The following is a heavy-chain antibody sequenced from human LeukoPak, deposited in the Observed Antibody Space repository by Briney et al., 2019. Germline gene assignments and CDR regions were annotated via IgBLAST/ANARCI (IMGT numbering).Heavy chain of an antibody. CDR2: IIPIFGTA. CDR3: ARRRESSGLIFDY. CDR1: GGTFSSYA. V-gene: IGHV1-69*13. J-gene: IGHJ4*02. Sequence: ASVKVSCKASGGTFSSYAISWVRQAPGQGLEWMGRIIPIFGTANYAQKFQGRVTITADESTSTAYMELSSLRSEDTAVYYCARRRESSGLIFDYWGQGTLVTVSS. D-gene: IGHD6-19*01.